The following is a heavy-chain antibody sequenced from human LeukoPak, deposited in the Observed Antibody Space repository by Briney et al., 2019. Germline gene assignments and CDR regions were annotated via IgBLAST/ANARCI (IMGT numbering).Heavy chain of an antibody. D-gene: IGHD6-19*01. V-gene: IGHV4-59*01. CDR2: IYYSGST. CDR3: ARAGAGTDFDY. CDR1: GGSISSYY. Sequence: PSETLSLTCTVSGGSISSYYWSWIRQPPGKGLEWIGYIYYSGSTSYNPSLKSRVTISVDTSKKQFSLKLSSVTAADTAVYYCARAGAGTDFDYWGQGTLVTVSS. J-gene: IGHJ4*02.